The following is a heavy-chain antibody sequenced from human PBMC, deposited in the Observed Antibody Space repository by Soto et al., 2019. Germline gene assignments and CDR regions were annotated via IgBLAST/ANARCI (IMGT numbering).Heavy chain of an antibody. Sequence: QVQLQESGPRLVKPSETLSLTCTVSGGSLRSYYCSWFRQPPGKGLEWVGYINYSGGYFYNPSRKSRVTMSVDTSNNQYSLMVNSVTATDTAVYYCARQGFGELHGLVDVWGQGTTVNVSS. CDR1: GGSLRSYY. D-gene: IGHD3-10*01. CDR2: INYSGGY. V-gene: IGHV4-59*08. J-gene: IGHJ6*02. CDR3: ARQGFGELHGLVDV.